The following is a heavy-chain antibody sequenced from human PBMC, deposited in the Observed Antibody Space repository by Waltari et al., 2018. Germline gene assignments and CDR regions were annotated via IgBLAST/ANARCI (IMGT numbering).Heavy chain of an antibody. CDR2: MYSSATT. CDR1: GFTVTRTY. V-gene: IGHV3-66*01. CDR3: ARGGQIVRPRPLDL. J-gene: IGHJ3*01. Sequence: EGQLVESGGGLVKPGGSLRLSCAASGFTVTRTYMNWVLQAPGKGVELVPTMYSSATTSDADSLKGRFTICRDKSKNLLFLQMDDLRVNDTAVYYCARGGQIVRPRPLDLWGPGTLVTVSS. D-gene: IGHD6-6*01.